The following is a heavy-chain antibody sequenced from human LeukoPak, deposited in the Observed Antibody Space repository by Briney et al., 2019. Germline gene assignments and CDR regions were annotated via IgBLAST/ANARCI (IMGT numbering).Heavy chain of an antibody. CDR1: GGSISSYY. CDR2: IYTTGST. D-gene: IGHD5-12*01. CDR3: ARGDTVATGLYDY. J-gene: IGHJ4*02. Sequence: SETLSLTCTVSGGSISSYYWSWIRQPAGKGLKWIGRIYTTGSTNYNPSLKSRVTISIDKSKNQFSLKLSSVTAADTAVYYCARGDTVATGLYDYWGQGTLVTVSS. V-gene: IGHV4-4*07.